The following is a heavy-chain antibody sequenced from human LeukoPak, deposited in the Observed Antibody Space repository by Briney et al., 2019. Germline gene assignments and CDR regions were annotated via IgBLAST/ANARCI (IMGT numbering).Heavy chain of an antibody. J-gene: IGHJ4*02. CDR1: GGSLSSYY. V-gene: IGHV4-59*01. CDR2: IYYSGST. Sequence: SETLSLTCTVSGGSLSSYYRSWVRQPPGKGLGWIGYIYYSGSTNYNPSLKSRVTISVDTSKNQFSLKLSSVTVADTAVYYCARGKALYYFDYWGQGTLVTVSS. CDR3: ARGKALYYFDY.